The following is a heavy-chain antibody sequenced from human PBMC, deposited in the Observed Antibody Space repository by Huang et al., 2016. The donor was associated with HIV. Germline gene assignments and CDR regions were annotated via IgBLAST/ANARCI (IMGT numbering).Heavy chain of an antibody. CDR1: GYTLTELS. CDR3: AAGYDTYYDI. CDR2: LAPEHGET. J-gene: IGHJ3*02. V-gene: IGHV1-24*01. Sequence: QVQLVQSGAEVKKPGASVKVSCKVSGYTLTELSIPWVRQAPGKGLEWMGGLAPEHGETIYAQNVQGRVTMTEDTSTDTADMELHSLRPEDTAVYYCAAGYDTYYDIWGQGTMVIASS. D-gene: IGHD2-21*01.